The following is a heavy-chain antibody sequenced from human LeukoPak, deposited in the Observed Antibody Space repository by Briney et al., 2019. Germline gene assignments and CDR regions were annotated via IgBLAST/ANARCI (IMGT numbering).Heavy chain of an antibody. CDR1: VFDVSSNY. CDR3: AKAQIKDSTWSYFDY. D-gene: IGHD6-13*01. J-gene: IGHJ4*02. CDR2: IYSGGST. Sequence: GGSLRLSCAVSVFDVSSNYLNWVRQAPGKGPEWVSVIYSGGSTYYADSVKGRFTISRDNSKNTLYLQMNSLRAEDTAVYYCAKAQIKDSTWSYFDYWGQGTLVTVSS. V-gene: IGHV3-66*01.